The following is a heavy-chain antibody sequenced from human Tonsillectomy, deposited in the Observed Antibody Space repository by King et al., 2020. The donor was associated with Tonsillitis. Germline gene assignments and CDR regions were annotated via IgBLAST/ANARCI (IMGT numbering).Heavy chain of an antibody. CDR3: ARDQYCSSTSCYFYGMDV. CDR2: ISSSSSYI. D-gene: IGHD2-2*01. J-gene: IGHJ6*02. V-gene: IGHV3-21*01. CDR1: GFTFSSYS. Sequence: VQLVESGGGLVKPGGSLRLSCAASGFTFSSYSMNWVRQTPGKGLEWVSSISSSSSYIYYADSVKGRFTISRDNAKNSLYLQMNSLRAEDTAVYYCARDQYCSSTSCYFYGMDVWGQGTTVTVSS.